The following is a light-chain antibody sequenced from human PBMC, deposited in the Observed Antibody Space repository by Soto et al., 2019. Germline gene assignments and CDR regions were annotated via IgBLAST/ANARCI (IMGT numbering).Light chain of an antibody. Sequence: QSVLTQPASVSGSPGQSITISCTGTSSGVGAYDYVSWYQQHPDKAPKLMIYEVSYRPSGVSNRFSGSKSVNTATLTISGLQAEDEADYYCSSYTTSSTRVFGPGTKVTVL. J-gene: IGLJ1*01. V-gene: IGLV2-14*03. CDR1: SSGVGAYDY. CDR2: EVS. CDR3: SSYTTSSTRV.